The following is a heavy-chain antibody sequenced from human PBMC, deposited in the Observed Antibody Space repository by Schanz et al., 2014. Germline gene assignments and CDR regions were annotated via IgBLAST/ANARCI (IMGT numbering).Heavy chain of an antibody. J-gene: IGHJ4*02. CDR3: AKVWGSDYFYPFDY. Sequence: EVQLVESGGGLVQPGGSLRLSCAASGFTFNNYDMNWVRLVPGKGLECVSGISGGGGSAYYADSVKGRFTISRDNSKNTPYLQMRSRRAEDTPGYYCAKVWGSDYFYPFDYWGQGTLVTVSS. D-gene: IGHD3-22*01. CDR1: GFTFNNYD. CDR2: ISGGGGSA. V-gene: IGHV3-23*04.